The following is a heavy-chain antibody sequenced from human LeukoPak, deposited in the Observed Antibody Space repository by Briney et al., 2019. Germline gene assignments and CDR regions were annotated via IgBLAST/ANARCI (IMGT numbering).Heavy chain of an antibody. D-gene: IGHD6-13*01. CDR1: GDTFSNYA. J-gene: IGHJ4*02. CDR2: IIPLFGTP. CDR3: QTISGYSSSWYSYYFDY. V-gene: IGHV1-69*13. Sequence: SVKVSYKASGDTFSNYAINWVRQAPGQGLEWMGGIIPLFGTPNYAQKFQGRVTITADESTSTAYMELSSLRSEDTAVYYCQTISGYSSSWYSYYFDYWGQGTLVTVSS.